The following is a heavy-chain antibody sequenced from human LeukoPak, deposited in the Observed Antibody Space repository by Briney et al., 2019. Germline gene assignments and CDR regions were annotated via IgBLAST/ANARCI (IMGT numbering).Heavy chain of an antibody. D-gene: IGHD4-11*01. CDR1: GFTFSSYW. CDR3: ARDRLTTVTSWFDP. Sequence: GGSLRLSCAASGFTFSSYWMSWVRQAPGKGLEWVANIKQDESEKYYVDSVKGRFTISRDNAKNSLYLQMNSLRAEDTAVYYCARDRLTTVTSWFDPWGQGTLVTVSS. J-gene: IGHJ5*02. V-gene: IGHV3-7*01. CDR2: IKQDESEK.